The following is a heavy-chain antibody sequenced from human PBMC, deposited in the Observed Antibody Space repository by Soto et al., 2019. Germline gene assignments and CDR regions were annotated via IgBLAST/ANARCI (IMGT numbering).Heavy chain of an antibody. CDR3: ATHPYYFDSSAFYT. D-gene: IGHD3-22*01. CDR2: IYPGDSDT. J-gene: IGHJ5*02. V-gene: IGHV5-51*01. Sequence: PGESLKISCKGSGYKFTDYWIGWVRQMPGKGLEWMGVIYPGDSDTKYSPSFQGQVTISADKSTSTAYLQWSSLKASDTAIYFCATHPYYFDSSAFYTWGQGTLVTVSS. CDR1: GYKFTDYW.